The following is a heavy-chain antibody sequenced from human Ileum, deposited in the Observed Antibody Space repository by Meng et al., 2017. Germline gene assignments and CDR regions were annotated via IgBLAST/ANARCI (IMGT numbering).Heavy chain of an antibody. CDR1: GGAFSGYY. D-gene: IGHD3-16*01. CDR2: INHSGST. V-gene: IGHV4-34*01. CDR3: ARGGGRYGPDFDY. J-gene: IGHJ4*02. Sequence: VQIKQWGVRLWKPSWTLSLTWAVYGGAFSGYYWSWIRQPPGKGLEWIGEINHSGSTNYNPSLKSRVTISVDTSKNQFSLKLSSVTAADTAVYYCARGGGRYGPDFDYWGQGTLVTVSS.